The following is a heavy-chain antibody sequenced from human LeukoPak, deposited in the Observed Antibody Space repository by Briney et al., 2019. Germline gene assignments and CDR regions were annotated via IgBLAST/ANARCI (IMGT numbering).Heavy chain of an antibody. D-gene: IGHD3-3*01. V-gene: IGHV1-8*01. CDR1: GYTFTSYD. Sequence: ASVKVSCKASGYTFTSYDINWVRQATGQGLEWMGWMNPNSGNTGYAQKFQGRVTMTRNTSISTAYMELSSLRSEDTAVYCCARGVGDFWSGYNNWFDPWGQGTLVTVSS. CDR2: MNPNSGNT. J-gene: IGHJ5*02. CDR3: ARGVGDFWSGYNNWFDP.